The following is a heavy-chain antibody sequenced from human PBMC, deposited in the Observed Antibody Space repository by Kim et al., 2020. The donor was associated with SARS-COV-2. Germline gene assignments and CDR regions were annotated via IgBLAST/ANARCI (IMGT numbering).Heavy chain of an antibody. CDR2: ISGNGAST. V-gene: IGHV3-23*01. J-gene: IGHJ4*02. CDR3: AKRYYFDSGNFDY. CDR1: GFTFSSYA. Sequence: GGSLRLSCAASGFTFSSYAMSWVRQAPGKGLEWVSAISGNGASTYYADSVKGRFTISRDNSENTLYLQMNSLRAEDKAVYYCAKRYYFDSGNFDYWGQGTLVTVSS. D-gene: IGHD3-10*01.